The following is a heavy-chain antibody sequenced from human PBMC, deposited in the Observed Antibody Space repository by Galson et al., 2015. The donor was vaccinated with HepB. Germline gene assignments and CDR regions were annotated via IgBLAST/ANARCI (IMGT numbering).Heavy chain of an antibody. CDR2: ICYDGSNK. CDR1: GFTFSSYG. V-gene: IGHV3-33*06. CDR3: AKEPEAGCGVDF. Sequence: SLRLSCAASGFTFSSYGMHWVRQAPGKGLEWVSVICYDGSNKYYADSVKGRFTISRDNSKNTLYLQMNSLRAEDTAVDYCAKEPEAGCGVDFWGRGTLVTVSS. D-gene: IGHD1-26*01. J-gene: IGHJ2*01.